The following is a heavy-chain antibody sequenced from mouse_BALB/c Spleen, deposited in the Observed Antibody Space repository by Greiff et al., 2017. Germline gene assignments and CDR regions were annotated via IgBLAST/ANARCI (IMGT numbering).Heavy chain of an antibody. Sequence: DVKLVESGGGLVQPGGSLRLSCATSGFTFTDYYMSWVRQPPGKALEWLGFIRNKANGYTTEYSASVKGRFTISRDNSQSILYLQMNTLRAEDSATYYCARVDGPLDYWGQGTTLTVSS. D-gene: IGHD2-3*01. J-gene: IGHJ2*01. V-gene: IGHV7-3*02. CDR2: IRNKANGYTT. CDR1: GFTFTDYY. CDR3: ARVDGPLDY.